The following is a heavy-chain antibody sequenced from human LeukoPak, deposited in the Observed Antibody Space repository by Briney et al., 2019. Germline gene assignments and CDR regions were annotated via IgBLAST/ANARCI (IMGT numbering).Heavy chain of an antibody. Sequence: GGSLRLSCAASGFTFSSYGMHWVRQAPGKGLEWVAVISYDGSNKYYADSMKGRFTISRDNSKNTLYLQMNSLRAEDTAVYYCAKGYCSSTSCYVFVFAEFDYWGQGTLVTVSS. J-gene: IGHJ4*02. CDR3: AKGYCSSTSCYVFVFAEFDY. D-gene: IGHD2-2*01. V-gene: IGHV3-30*18. CDR2: ISYDGSNK. CDR1: GFTFSSYG.